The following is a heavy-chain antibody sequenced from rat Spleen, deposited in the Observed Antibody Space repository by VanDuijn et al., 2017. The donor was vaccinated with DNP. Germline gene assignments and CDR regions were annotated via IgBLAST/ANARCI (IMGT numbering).Heavy chain of an antibody. CDR2: ISYDGSST. V-gene: IGHV5-7*01. Sequence: EVQLVESGGGLVQPGKSLKLSCAASGYTFSDYNMAWVRQAPKKGLEWVATISYDGSSTHYRDSVKGRFTISRDNAKSILYLQMDSLRSEDTATYYCARPDYWGQGVMVTVTS. CDR3: ARPDY. CDR1: GYTFSDYN. J-gene: IGHJ2*01.